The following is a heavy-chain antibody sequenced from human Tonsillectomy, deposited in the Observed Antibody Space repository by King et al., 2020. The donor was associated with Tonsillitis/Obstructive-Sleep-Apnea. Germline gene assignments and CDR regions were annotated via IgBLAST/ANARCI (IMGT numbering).Heavy chain of an antibody. Sequence: VQLVESGGGLVQPGGSLRLSCAASGFTFSSYEMNWVRQAPGKGLEWVSYISSGGSTIYYADSVKGRFTISRDNAKNTLYLQMDSLRAEDTAIYYCALVGSTMGHYYYYYMDVWGKGTTVTVSS. CDR1: GFTFSSYE. D-gene: IGHD1-26*01. J-gene: IGHJ6*03. CDR3: ALVGSTMGHYYYYYMDV. V-gene: IGHV3-48*03. CDR2: ISSGGSTI.